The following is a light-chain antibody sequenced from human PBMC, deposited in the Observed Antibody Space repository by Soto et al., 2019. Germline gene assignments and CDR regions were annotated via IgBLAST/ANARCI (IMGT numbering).Light chain of an antibody. CDR2: APS. Sequence: DIQMTQSPSSVSASVGDRVTIACRARQAIGDWLACSQQKPGKAPNLLIYAPSTLQNGVPSRFSGRGSETDFSLPISSLQPEDFATYYFQQADMSQLTFGGGTRGEI. J-gene: IGKJ4*01. V-gene: IGKV1-12*01. CDR3: QQADMSQLT. CDR1: QAIGDW.